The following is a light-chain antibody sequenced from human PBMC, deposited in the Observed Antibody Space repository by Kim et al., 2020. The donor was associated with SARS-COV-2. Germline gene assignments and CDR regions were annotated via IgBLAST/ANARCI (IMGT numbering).Light chain of an antibody. CDR2: RNN. Sequence: GQRVTISCSGSSSNIGTQYVYWYQHLPGTAPKLLIYRNNERPSGVPDRFSGSKSGTSASLAISGLRSEDEADYYCATWDNSLRGRVFGRGTKLTVL. CDR3: ATWDNSLRGRV. V-gene: IGLV1-47*01. CDR1: SSNIGTQY. J-gene: IGLJ3*02.